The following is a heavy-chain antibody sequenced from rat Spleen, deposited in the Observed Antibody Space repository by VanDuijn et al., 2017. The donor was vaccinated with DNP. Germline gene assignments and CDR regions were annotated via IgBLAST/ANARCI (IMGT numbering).Heavy chain of an antibody. Sequence: EVQLQESGPGLVKPSQSLSLTCSVTGYSITNNYWGWIRKFPGNKMEWIGHISYSGSTSYNPSLKSRISITRDTSKNQFFLQLNSVTTEDTATYYCARSHGGGAFDYWGQGGMVTVSS. V-gene: IGHV3-1*01. CDR3: ARSHGGGAFDY. CDR2: ISYSGST. D-gene: IGHD3-1*01. CDR1: GYSITNNY. J-gene: IGHJ2*01.